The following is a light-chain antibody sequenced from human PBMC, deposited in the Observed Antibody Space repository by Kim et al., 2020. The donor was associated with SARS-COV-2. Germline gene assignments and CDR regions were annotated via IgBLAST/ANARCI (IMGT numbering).Light chain of an antibody. CDR2: YDS. Sequence: PGKTARVSWGGNGIGSKSVHWNQQKSGQAPVLVIYYDSDRPSGIPERFSGSNSGNTATLTISRVEAGDEADYYCQVWDSSSDHRVVFGGGTKVTVL. CDR3: QVWDSSSDHRVV. J-gene: IGLJ2*01. CDR1: GIGSKS. V-gene: IGLV3-21*04.